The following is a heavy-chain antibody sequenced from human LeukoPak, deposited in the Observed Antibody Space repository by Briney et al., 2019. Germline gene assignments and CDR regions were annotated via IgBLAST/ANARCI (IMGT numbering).Heavy chain of an antibody. Sequence: GGSLRLSCAASGFTFSSYAMSWVRQAPGKGLEWVANIKQDGSEKYYVDSVKGRFTISRDNAKNSLYLQMNSLRAEDTAVYYCARGRAYYDFWSGYPDAFDIWGQGTMVTVSS. CDR2: IKQDGSEK. J-gene: IGHJ3*02. CDR1: GFTFSSYA. V-gene: IGHV3-7*01. D-gene: IGHD3-3*01. CDR3: ARGRAYYDFWSGYPDAFDI.